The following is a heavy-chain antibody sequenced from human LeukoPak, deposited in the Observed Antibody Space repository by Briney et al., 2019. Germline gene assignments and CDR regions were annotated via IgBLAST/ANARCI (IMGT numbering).Heavy chain of an antibody. D-gene: IGHD3-22*01. CDR2: IYLSGRT. Sequence: SETLSLTCAVSGGSISSSNWWNWVRQPPGKGLEWIGEIYLSGRTTYSPSLKSRATISADKSKNQFSLKLSSVTAADTAVYFCARGPYSYDSSGAFDIWGQGTMVTVSS. CDR3: ARGPYSYDSSGAFDI. CDR1: GGSISSSNW. J-gene: IGHJ3*02. V-gene: IGHV4-4*02.